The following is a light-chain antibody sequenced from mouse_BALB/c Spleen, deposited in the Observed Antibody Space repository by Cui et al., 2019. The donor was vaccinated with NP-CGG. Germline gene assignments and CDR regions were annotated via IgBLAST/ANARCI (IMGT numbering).Light chain of an antibody. CDR1: TGAVTTSNY. Sequence: AVVTKELAPTTSPGETVTLTCRSSTGAVTTSNYANWVQEKPDHLFTGLIGGTNNRVPGVPARFSGSLIGDKAALTITGAQTEDETIYFCALWFSNHWVFGGGTKLTVL. CDR3: ALWFSNHWV. J-gene: IGLJ1*01. V-gene: IGLV1*01. CDR2: GTN.